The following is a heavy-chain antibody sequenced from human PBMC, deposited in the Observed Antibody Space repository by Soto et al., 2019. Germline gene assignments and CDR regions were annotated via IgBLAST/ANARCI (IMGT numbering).Heavy chain of an antibody. D-gene: IGHD3-16*01. CDR3: ASDGASSQEAHIKDGLDF. CDR1: GFIFRSFA. V-gene: IGHV3-30*04. Sequence: QVHLVESGGGVVQPGRTLRLSCVASGFIFRSFALHWVRQAPGKGLEWVAVTSFDGSSKFYADSVRGRFTNSKDDSTYTVCLDMNSLTPEDSAVYFCASDGASSQEAHIKDGLDFWSQGTTVLVSS. CDR2: TSFDGSSK. J-gene: IGHJ6*02.